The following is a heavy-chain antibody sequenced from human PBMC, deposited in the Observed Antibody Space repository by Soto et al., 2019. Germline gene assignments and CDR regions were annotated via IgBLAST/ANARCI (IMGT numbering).Heavy chain of an antibody. CDR3: ARGGSGDIVVVAAIDY. D-gene: IGHD2-15*01. V-gene: IGHV4-31*03. J-gene: IGHJ4*02. CDR1: GGSISSGDYY. CDR2: IFYSGST. Sequence: QVQLQESGPGLVKPSQTLSLTCSVSGGSISSGDYYWSWVRQHPGKGLEWIGYIFYSGSTYYNPSLKSRVTISVDPSMNQFSLKLSSVTAADTAVYYCARGGSGDIVVVAAIDYWCQGTLVTVSS.